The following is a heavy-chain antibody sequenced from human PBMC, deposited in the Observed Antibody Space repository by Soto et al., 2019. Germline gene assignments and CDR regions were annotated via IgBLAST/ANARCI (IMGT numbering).Heavy chain of an antibody. CDR2: INPSGGST. CDR3: ARATNPYYYDSSVLHGMDV. D-gene: IGHD3-22*01. Sequence: QVQLVQSGAEVKKPGASVTVSCKASGYTFTSYYMHWVRQAPGQGLEWMGIINPSGGSTSYAQKFQGGVTMTRDTSTSTVYMELSSLRSEDTAVYYCARATNPYYYDSSVLHGMDVWGQGTTVTVSS. CDR1: GYTFTSYY. V-gene: IGHV1-46*03. J-gene: IGHJ6*02.